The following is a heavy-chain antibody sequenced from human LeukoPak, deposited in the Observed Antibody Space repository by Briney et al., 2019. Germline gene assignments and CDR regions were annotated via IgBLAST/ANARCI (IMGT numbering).Heavy chain of an antibody. CDR1: GGSISSGGYY. CDR3: ARQMLVNYYMDV. CDR2: IYYSGST. Sequence: SETQSLTCTVSGGSISSGGYYWSWIRQHPGKGLEWIGYIYYSGSTYYNPSLKSRVTISVDTSKNQFSLKLSSVTAADTAVYYCARQMLVNYYMDVWGKGTTVTVSS. J-gene: IGHJ6*03. D-gene: IGHD6-13*01. V-gene: IGHV4-31*03.